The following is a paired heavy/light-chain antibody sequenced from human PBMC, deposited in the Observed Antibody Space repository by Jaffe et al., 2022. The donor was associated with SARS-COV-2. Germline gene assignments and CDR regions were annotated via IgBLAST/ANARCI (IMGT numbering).Light chain of an antibody. J-gene: IGKJ4*01. V-gene: IGKV4-1*01. CDR1: QSLFYSSNNKNY. CDR3: QQYYITPLT. CDR2: WAS. Sequence: DIVMTQSPDSLAVSLGERATINCKSSQSLFYSSNNKNYLAWYQQKPGQPPNLLIYWASTRHSGVPDRFSGSGSGTDFTLTISSLQAEDVAVYYCQQYYITPLTFGGGTKVEIK.
Heavy chain of an antibody. CDR3: TTVFGVTANAFDI. J-gene: IGHJ3*02. Sequence: EVQLVESGGGLVKPGGSLRLSCAASGVTLSGAWTSWVRQAPGKGLEWVGRIKRKSDGGTTDYAAPVKGRFTISREDSKNTLYLQMNSLQIEDTAVYYCTTVFGVTANAFDIWGQGTVVTVSS. V-gene: IGHV3-15*01. D-gene: IGHD2-21*02. CDR1: GVTLSGAW. CDR2: IKRKSDGGTT.